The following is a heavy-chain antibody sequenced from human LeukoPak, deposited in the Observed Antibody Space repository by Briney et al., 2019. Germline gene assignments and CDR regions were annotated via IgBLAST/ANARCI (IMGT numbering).Heavy chain of an antibody. CDR2: IYYSGST. J-gene: IGHJ4*02. Sequence: PSETLSLTCTVSGGSISSSSYYWGWIRQPPGKGLEWIGRIYYSGSTYYNPSLKSRVTISVDTSKNQFSLKLSSVPAADTAVYYCARLRRIQLWLGRGYYFDYWGQGTLVTVSS. CDR3: ARLRRIQLWLGRGYYFDY. CDR1: GGSISSSSYY. V-gene: IGHV4-39*07. D-gene: IGHD5-18*01.